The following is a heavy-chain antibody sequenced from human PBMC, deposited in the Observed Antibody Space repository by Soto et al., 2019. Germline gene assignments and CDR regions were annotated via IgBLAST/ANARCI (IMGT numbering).Heavy chain of an antibody. Sequence: QVQLVESGGGVVQPGRSLRLSCAASGFIFSKYGMHWVRQAPGKGLEWVAVISYDGSNKYYAESVKGRFIISRDNPKNSLYLQMNSLRAEDTAIYYCTRGGDYGGRQDAFDIWGQGTMVTGSS. CDR2: ISYDGSNK. D-gene: IGHD4-17*01. CDR1: GFIFSKYG. J-gene: IGHJ3*02. V-gene: IGHV3-30*03. CDR3: TRGGDYGGRQDAFDI.